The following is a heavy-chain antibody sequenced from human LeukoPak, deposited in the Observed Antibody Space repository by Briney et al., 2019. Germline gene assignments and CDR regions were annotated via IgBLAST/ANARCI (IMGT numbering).Heavy chain of an antibody. J-gene: IGHJ4*02. V-gene: IGHV5-51*01. CDR3: ARQYCSSTSCYSTDFDY. CDR1: GYSFTSYW. Sequence: GESLKISCKGSGYSFTSYWIGWVRQMPGKGLEWMGIIYPGDSDTRYSPSFQGQVTISADKSISTVYLQWSSLKASDTAMYYCARQYCSSTSCYSTDFDYWGQGTLVTVSS. D-gene: IGHD2-2*01. CDR2: IYPGDSDT.